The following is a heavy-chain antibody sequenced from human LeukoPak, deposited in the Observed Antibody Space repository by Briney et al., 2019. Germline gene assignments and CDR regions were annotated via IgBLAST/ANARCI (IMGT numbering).Heavy chain of an antibody. J-gene: IGHJ5*02. CDR3: TSDASNYDFWSGYLNWFDP. CDR2: LRSKAYGGTT. CDR1: GFTFGDYA. Sequence: KPGGSLRLSCTASGFTFGDYAVSEFRQAPGECVEWVGFLRSKAYGGTTEYAASMKGRFTISRDDSKSIAYLQMNSLKAEDTAVYYCTSDASNYDFWSGYLNWFDPWGQGTLVTVSS. D-gene: IGHD3-3*01. V-gene: IGHV3-49*05.